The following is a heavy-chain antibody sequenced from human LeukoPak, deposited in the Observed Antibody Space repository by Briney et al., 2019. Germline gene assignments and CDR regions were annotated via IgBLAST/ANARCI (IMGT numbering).Heavy chain of an antibody. CDR3: ARATYGDRPFDY. J-gene: IGHJ4*02. Sequence: SETLSLTCTVSGGSISSGGYYWSWIRQHPGKGLEWVGYIYYSGSTYYNPSLKSRVTISVDTSKNQFSLKLSSVTAADTAVYYCARATYGDRPFDYWGQGTLVTVSS. D-gene: IGHD4-17*01. CDR2: IYYSGST. CDR1: GGSISSGGYY. V-gene: IGHV4-31*03.